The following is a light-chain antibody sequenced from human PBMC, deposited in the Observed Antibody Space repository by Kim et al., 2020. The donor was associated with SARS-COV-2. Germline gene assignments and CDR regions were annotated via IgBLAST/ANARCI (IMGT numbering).Light chain of an antibody. Sequence: VSPGQTASISCSGNKLGDKYAHWYQQKTGQSPVLVIHQDTNRLSGIPDRFSGSNSGNTATLTISGAQAIDEAVYYCQAWDSSTGWVFGGGTQLTVL. CDR2: QDT. CDR1: KLGDKY. J-gene: IGLJ3*02. V-gene: IGLV3-1*01. CDR3: QAWDSSTGWV.